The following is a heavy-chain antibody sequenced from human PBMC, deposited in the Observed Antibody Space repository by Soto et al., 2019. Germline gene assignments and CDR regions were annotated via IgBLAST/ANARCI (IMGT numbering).Heavy chain of an antibody. CDR3: ATIGGATLYRTGPPSLYYKYGMDV. D-gene: IGHD2-2*02. V-gene: IGHV4-31*03. CDR1: GVSISSGAYY. CDR2: MYYTGST. Sequence: QVQLQESGPGLVEPSQTLSLTCTVSGVSISSGAYYWSWIRQLPGKGLEWIAYMYYTGSTFYNPSLKSRVSMSVDTSKSQLSLKLSSVTAADTAVYYCATIGGATLYRTGPPSLYYKYGMDVWGQGTTVIVSS. J-gene: IGHJ6*02.